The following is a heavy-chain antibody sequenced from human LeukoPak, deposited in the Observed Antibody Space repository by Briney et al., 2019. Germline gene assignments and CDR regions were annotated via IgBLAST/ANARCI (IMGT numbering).Heavy chain of an antibody. J-gene: IGHJ4*02. V-gene: IGHV3-74*01. Sequence: XXXVRXVXXXXPVWVSRINTDGSYTNYVDSVKGRFTMSRDNAKSTLYLHMNSLRAEDTAVYYCATWAGMDYPNWGQGALVTVSS. CDR3: ATWAGMDYPN. CDR2: INTDGSYT. D-gene: IGHD3-10*01.